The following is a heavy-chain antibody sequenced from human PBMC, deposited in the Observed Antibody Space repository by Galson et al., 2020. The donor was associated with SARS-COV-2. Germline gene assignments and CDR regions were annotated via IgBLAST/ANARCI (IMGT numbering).Heavy chain of an antibody. V-gene: IGHV3-48*03. D-gene: IGHD1-1*01. Sequence: GESLKISCAASGFTFSSFEMNWVRQAPGKGLEWVSYISNSGTTTYYADSVKGRFTISRDNAKNSLYLHMNSLRAEDTAVYYCARDLAGNWNDRWGQGTLVTVSS. CDR3: ARDLAGNWNDR. CDR1: GFTFSSFE. CDR2: ISNSGTTT. J-gene: IGHJ4*02.